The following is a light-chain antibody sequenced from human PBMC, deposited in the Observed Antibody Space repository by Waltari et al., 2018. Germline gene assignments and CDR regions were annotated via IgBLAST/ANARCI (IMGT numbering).Light chain of an antibody. V-gene: IGLV1-47*01. Sequence: QSVLTQPPSVSGTPGQRVTISCSGNSSNIGSNYVYWYQQLPGTAPKVFIYRNNQRPSGVPDRFSGSQSGTSASLAISGLRSGDEADYYCAARDDSLSGWVFGGGTKLTVL. J-gene: IGLJ3*02. CDR2: RNN. CDR3: AARDDSLSGWV. CDR1: SSNIGSNY.